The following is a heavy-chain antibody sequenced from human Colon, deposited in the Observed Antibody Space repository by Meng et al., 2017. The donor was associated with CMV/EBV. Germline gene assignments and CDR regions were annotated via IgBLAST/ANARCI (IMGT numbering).Heavy chain of an antibody. V-gene: IGHV1-2*02. J-gene: IGHJ4*02. CDR2: INPITGGT. D-gene: IGHD1-26*01. CDR1: GYTFTGYF. CDR3: ASLSGGDFDY. Sequence: QVRLVQSGAEVKKPGASVKVSCKASGYTFTGYFMYWVRQAPGQGLEWLGVINPITGGTNYAQKFQGRVTMTRDTSMNTAYMELSRLRSDDTAVYYCASLSGGDFDYWGQGTLVTGSS.